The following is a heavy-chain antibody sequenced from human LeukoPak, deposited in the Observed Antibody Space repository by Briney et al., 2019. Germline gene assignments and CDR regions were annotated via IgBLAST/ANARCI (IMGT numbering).Heavy chain of an antibody. Sequence: GGSLRLSCAASGFTFSSYGMHWVRQAPGKGLEGVAVIWYDGSNKYYADSVKGRFTISRDNSKNTLYLQMNSLRAEDTAVYYCARGRVGATTHYYYGMDVWGQGTTVTVSS. CDR3: ARGRVGATTHYYYGMDV. D-gene: IGHD1-26*01. V-gene: IGHV3-33*01. CDR2: IWYDGSNK. J-gene: IGHJ6*02. CDR1: GFTFSSYG.